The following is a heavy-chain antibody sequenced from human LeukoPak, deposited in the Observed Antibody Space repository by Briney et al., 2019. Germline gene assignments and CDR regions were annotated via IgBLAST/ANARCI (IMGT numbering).Heavy chain of an antibody. D-gene: IGHD3-10*01. Sequence: PPKTLSPTCTVSGRSISSSGYYWGWLRHPPGKRLVLIGSIYYCGSTYYYPSLKRGVTISVDTPKAQFSLKLSSVTAADTVVYYCARQPGPTRGYFDYWGQGTLVSVAS. CDR3: ARQPGPTRGYFDY. CDR1: GRSISSSGYY. J-gene: IGHJ4*02. CDR2: IYYCGST. V-gene: IGHV4-39*01.